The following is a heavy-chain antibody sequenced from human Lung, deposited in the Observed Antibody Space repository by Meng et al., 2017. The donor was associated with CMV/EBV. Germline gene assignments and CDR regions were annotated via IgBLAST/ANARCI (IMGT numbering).Heavy chain of an antibody. J-gene: IGHJ4*02. D-gene: IGHD1-26*01. Sequence: XKLSYAASDFFFSDHFIDWLRKAPRKGLEWVGRRRNRAKKYTTEYASSVKGRFTTSRDDSKNSAYLQMNSLKTEATALYYCTRVNKGIAGPTTFDNWXQGTXVTVSS. CDR3: TRVNKGIAGPTTFDN. V-gene: IGHV3-72*01. CDR1: DFFFSDHF. CDR2: RRNRAKKYTT.